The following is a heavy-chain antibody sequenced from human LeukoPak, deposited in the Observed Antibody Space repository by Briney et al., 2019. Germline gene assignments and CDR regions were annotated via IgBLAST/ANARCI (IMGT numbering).Heavy chain of an antibody. J-gene: IGHJ6*02. D-gene: IGHD2-2*02. CDR3: ASALYCSSTSCYRGYYYYGMDV. V-gene: IGHV1-46*01. Sequence: GASVKVSCKASGYTFTSYYMHWVRQAPGQGLEWMGIINPSGGSTSYAQKFQGRVTMTRDTSTSTVYMELSSLRSEDTAVYCCASALYCSSTSCYRGYYYYGMDVWGQGTTVTVSS. CDR2: INPSGGST. CDR1: GYTFTSYY.